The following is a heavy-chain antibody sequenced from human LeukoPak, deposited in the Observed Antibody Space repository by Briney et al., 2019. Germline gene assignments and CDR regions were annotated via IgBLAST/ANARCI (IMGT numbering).Heavy chain of an antibody. CDR1: DGSLRGYY. CDR2: INHSGST. Sequence: SETLSLTCAVSDGSLRGYYWSWIRQPPGKGLEWIGEINHSGSTNYNPSLKSRVTMSVDTSKNQFSLKLSSVTAADTAVYYCARESSLVVPAAIVFWFDPWGQGTLVTVSS. CDR3: ARESSLVVPAAIVFWFDP. J-gene: IGHJ5*02. D-gene: IGHD2-2*01. V-gene: IGHV4-34*01.